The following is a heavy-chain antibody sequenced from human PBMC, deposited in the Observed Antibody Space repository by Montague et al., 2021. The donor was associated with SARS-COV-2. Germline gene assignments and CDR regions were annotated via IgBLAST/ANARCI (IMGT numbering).Heavy chain of an antibody. J-gene: IGHJ3*01. V-gene: IGHV3-11*06. CDR3: AKDLVLSAVLHYAFYV. Sequence: EYLKGRFTISRDNARNSLYLQMNSLRVDDTAVYYCAKDLVLSAVLHYAFYVWGQGTVVTVSS. D-gene: IGHD6-19*01.